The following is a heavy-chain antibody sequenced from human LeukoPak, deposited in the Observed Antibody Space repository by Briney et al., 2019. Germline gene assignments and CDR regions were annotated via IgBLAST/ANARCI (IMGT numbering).Heavy chain of an antibody. CDR3: TTDQPYSSGWYDFDY. J-gene: IGHJ4*02. CDR2: IKSKTDGGTT. Sequence: PGGSLRLSRAASGFTFSNAWMSWVRQAPGKGLEWVGRIKSKTDGGTTDYAAPVKGRFTISRDDSKNTLYLQMNSLKTEDTAVYYCTTDQPYSSGWYDFDYWGQGTLVTVSS. D-gene: IGHD6-19*01. V-gene: IGHV3-15*01. CDR1: GFTFSNAW.